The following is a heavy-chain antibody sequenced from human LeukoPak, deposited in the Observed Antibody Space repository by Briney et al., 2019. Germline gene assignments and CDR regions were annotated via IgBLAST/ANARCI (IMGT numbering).Heavy chain of an antibody. V-gene: IGHV1-69*01. J-gene: IGHJ4*02. D-gene: IGHD4-17*01. Sequence: PRASVKVSCKASGGTFSSYAISWVRQAPGQGLEWMGGIIPIFGTANYAQKFQGRVTITADESTSTAYMELSSLRSEDTAVYYCARGGHDYGDPLRQGGYFDYWGQGTLVTVSS. CDR3: ARGGHDYGDPLRQGGYFDY. CDR1: GGTFSSYA. CDR2: IIPIFGTA.